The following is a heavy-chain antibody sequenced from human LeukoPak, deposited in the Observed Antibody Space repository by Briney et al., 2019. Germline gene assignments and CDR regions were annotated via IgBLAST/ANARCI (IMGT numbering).Heavy chain of an antibody. J-gene: IGHJ4*02. CDR1: GFTFSSYA. CDR3: ASPDTANDY. V-gene: IGHV3-30*04. D-gene: IGHD5-18*01. Sequence: GGSLRLSCAASGFTFSSYAMHWVRQAPGKGLEWVAVISYDGSNKYYADSVKGRFTISRDNSKNTLYLQMNSLRAEDTAVYYCASPDTANDYWGQGTLVTVSP. CDR2: ISYDGSNK.